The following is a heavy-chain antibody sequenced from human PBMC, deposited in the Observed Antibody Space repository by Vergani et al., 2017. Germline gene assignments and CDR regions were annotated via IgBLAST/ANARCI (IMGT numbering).Heavy chain of an antibody. CDR1: GYTFTSYS. V-gene: IGHV1-18*01. D-gene: IGHD6-19*01. CDR2: ISPYTGST. CDR3: ASDTHSGQRADR. J-gene: IGHJ5*02. Sequence: QVQLVQSGAEVKKPGASVKVSCKASGYTFTSYSFNWVRQAPGQGLEWMGWISPYTGSTKYAEKFQDRLTMTTDTSTSTAYMELRSLRSDDTAVYYCASDTHSGQRADRWGQGILVTVTS.